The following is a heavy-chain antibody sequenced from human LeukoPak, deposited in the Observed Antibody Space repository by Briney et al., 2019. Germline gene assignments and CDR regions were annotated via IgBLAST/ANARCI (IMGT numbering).Heavy chain of an antibody. CDR3: VSFYETY. D-gene: IGHD2/OR15-2a*01. CDR1: GSYW. V-gene: IGHV3-74*01. Sequence: GGSLRLSCAASGSYWMHWVRQAPGKGLVWVSHINSDGSWTSYADSVKGRYTISKDNAKNTVYLQMNNLRAEDTAVYYCVSFYETYWGRGTLVTVSS. J-gene: IGHJ4*02. CDR2: INSDGSWT.